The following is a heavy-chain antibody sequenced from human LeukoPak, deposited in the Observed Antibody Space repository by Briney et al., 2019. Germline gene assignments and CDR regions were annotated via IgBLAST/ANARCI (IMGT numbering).Heavy chain of an antibody. CDR2: ISGSGGST. Sequence: GGSLRLSCAASGFTFSSYAMSRVRQAPGKGLEWVSAISGSGGSTYYADSVKGRFTISRDNSKNTLYLQMNSLRAEDTAVYYCAKDMSRGDNNWFDPWGQGTLVTVSS. CDR3: AKDMSRGDNNWFDP. V-gene: IGHV3-23*01. D-gene: IGHD3-16*01. CDR1: GFTFSSYA. J-gene: IGHJ5*02.